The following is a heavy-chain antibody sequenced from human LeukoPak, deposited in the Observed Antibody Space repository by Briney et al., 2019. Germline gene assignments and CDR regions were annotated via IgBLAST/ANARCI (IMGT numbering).Heavy chain of an antibody. D-gene: IGHD3-22*01. CDR2: ISSSSSTI. Sequence: GGSLRLSCAASGFTFSSYSMNWVRQAPGKGLEWVSYISSSSSTIYYADSVKGRFTISRDNAKNSLYLQMNSLRDEDTAVYYCARARPYYYDSTRAFDIWGQGTMVTVSS. CDR1: GFTFSSYS. CDR3: ARARPYYYDSTRAFDI. J-gene: IGHJ3*02. V-gene: IGHV3-48*02.